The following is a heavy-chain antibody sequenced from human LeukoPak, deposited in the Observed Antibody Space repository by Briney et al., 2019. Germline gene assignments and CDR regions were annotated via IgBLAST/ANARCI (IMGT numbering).Heavy chain of an antibody. J-gene: IGHJ4*02. CDR1: GGSISSYY. CDR3: ARPRRGWNDRSVHIDY. D-gene: IGHD1-1*01. Sequence: PSETLSLTCTVSGGSISSYYWSWIRQPPGKGLEWIGSIYYSGSTYYNPSLKSRVTISVDTSKNQFSLKLSSVTAADTAVYYCARPRRGWNDRSVHIDYWGQGTLVTVSS. CDR2: IYYSGST. V-gene: IGHV4-39*01.